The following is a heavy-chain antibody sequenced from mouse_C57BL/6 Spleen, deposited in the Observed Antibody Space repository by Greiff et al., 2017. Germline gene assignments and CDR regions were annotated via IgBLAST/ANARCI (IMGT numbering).Heavy chain of an antibody. V-gene: IGHV1-82*01. CDR1: GYTFSSSS. J-gene: IGHJ1*03. CDR3: ARGITTVGYYFDV. D-gene: IGHD1-1*01. CDR2: IYPGDGDT. Sequence: VQLQQSGPELVKPGASVKISCKASGYTFSSSSMNWVKQRPGKGLEWIGRIYPGDGDTNYNGKFKGKATLTADKSSSTAYMQLSRLTSEDSAVYFCARGITTVGYYFDVWGTGTTVTVSS.